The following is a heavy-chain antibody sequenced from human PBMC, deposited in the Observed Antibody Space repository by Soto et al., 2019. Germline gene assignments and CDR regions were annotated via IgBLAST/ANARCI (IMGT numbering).Heavy chain of an antibody. D-gene: IGHD5-18*01. V-gene: IGHV4-31*03. CDR2: IYYSGST. J-gene: IGHJ6*02. CDR1: GGYIRSGGYY. CDR3: ARDIVDTAMFYGMDV. Sequence: QVQLQESGPGLVKPSQTLSLTCTVSGGYIRSGGYYWSWIRQHPGKGLEWIGYIYYSGSTYYNPSLKSRVTLSVDTSKNRFSLKLRSVTAADTAVYYCARDIVDTAMFYGMDVWGQGTTVTVAS.